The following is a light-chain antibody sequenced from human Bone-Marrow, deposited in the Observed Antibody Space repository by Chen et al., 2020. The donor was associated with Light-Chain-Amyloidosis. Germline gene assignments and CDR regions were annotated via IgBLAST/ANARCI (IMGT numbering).Light chain of an antibody. CDR1: QSVRSY. Sequence: EIVLTQSPATLSLSPGEKATLSYRASQSVRSYLAWYQQKPGQAPGLLIYDAANRATGIPARFSGSGSGTDFTLTISSLEPEDFAVYYCQQRSTWRGTFGQGTKVEIK. V-gene: IGKV3-11*01. CDR2: DAA. J-gene: IGKJ1*01. CDR3: QQRSTWRGT.